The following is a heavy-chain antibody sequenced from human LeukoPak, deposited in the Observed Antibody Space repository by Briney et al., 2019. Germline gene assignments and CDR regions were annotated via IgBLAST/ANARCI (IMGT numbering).Heavy chain of an antibody. CDR1: GVSISSTNFY. J-gene: IGHJ4*02. CDR3: SRHISGNTDS. CDR2: IYYLGVLPYRGTT. D-gene: IGHD3-10*01. Sequence: SETLSLTCTLSGVSISSTNFYWAWIRQPPGRVLEWVGSIYYLGVLPYRGTTYYNPSLKSRDTISVDTSRNLISLRLNSVTAADTAVYFCSRHISGNTDSWGQGTLVTVSS. V-gene: IGHV4-39*01.